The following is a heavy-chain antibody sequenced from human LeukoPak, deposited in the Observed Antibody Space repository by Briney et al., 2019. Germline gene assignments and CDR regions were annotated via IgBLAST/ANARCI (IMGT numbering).Heavy chain of an antibody. Sequence: GASVKVSCKASGGTFSSYAISWVRQAPGQGLEWMGGIIPIFGTANYAQKFQGRVTMTRDMSTSTVYLELSSLRSEDTAVYYCAREAVTIFGLVRTQTTKSPHRFDPWGQGTLVTVSS. CDR1: GGTFSSYA. CDR2: IIPIFGTA. D-gene: IGHD3-3*01. V-gene: IGHV1-69*05. CDR3: AREAVTIFGLVRTQTTKSPHRFDP. J-gene: IGHJ5*02.